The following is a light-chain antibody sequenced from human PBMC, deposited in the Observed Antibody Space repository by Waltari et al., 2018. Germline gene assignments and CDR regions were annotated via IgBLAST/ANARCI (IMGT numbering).Light chain of an antibody. CDR2: KAS. Sequence: DIQMTQSPSTLSASVGDRVTITCRASQSISSWLAWYQQKSGKAPKLMIYKASSLESGVPSRFSGSGSGTKFTLTISSLQPDDFATYYCQQYNSYPLTFGGGTKVEIK. CDR3: QQYNSYPLT. J-gene: IGKJ4*01. CDR1: QSISSW. V-gene: IGKV1-5*03.